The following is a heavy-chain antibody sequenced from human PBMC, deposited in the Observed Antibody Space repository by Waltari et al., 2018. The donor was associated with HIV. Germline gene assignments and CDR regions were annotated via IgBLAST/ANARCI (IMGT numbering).Heavy chain of an antibody. D-gene: IGHD4-17*01. CDR3: VAQDYSDSVDW. CDR2: IYYTGNT. Sequence: QLRLQESGPRLVKPSETLSLTCSVSGGSISSTVYHWGWFRQSPGKGLEWIGSIYYTGNTYYKPSLKRRVTISIDTSKNQFSLRLTSVTAADTAIYYCVAQDYSDSVDWWGQGTLVTVFS. V-gene: IGHV4-39*07. J-gene: IGHJ4*02. CDR1: GGSISSTVYH.